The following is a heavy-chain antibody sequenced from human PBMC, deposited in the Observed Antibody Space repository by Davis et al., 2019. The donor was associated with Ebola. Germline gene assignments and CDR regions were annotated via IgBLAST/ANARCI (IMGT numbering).Heavy chain of an antibody. CDR2: IWYDGSNK. CDR3: ARSMVRGGSYYYYYGMDV. D-gene: IGHD3-10*01. Sequence: PGGSLRLSCAASGFTFSSYGMHWVRQAPGKGLEWVAVIWYDGSNKYYADSVKGRFTISRDNSKNTLYLQMNSLRAEDTAVYYCARSMVRGGSYYYYYGMDVWGQGTTVTVSS. V-gene: IGHV3-33*01. CDR1: GFTFSSYG. J-gene: IGHJ6*02.